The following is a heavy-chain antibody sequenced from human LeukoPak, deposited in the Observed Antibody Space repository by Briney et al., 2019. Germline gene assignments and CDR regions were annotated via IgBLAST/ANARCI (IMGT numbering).Heavy chain of an antibody. Sequence: PSQTLSLTCTVSGGSISSGSYYWSWIRQPAGKGLEWIGRIYTSGSTNYNPSLKCRVTISLDTSKNQFSLNLSSVTAADTAVYYCARGSIMITFGGVIVNPFYDYWGQGTLVTVSS. V-gene: IGHV4-61*02. CDR1: GGSISSGSYY. J-gene: IGHJ4*02. D-gene: IGHD3-16*02. CDR3: ARGSIMITFGGVIVNPFYDY. CDR2: IYTSGST.